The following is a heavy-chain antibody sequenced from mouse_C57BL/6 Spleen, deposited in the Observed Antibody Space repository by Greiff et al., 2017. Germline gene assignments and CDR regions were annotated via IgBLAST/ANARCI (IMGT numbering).Heavy chain of an antibody. D-gene: IGHD1-1*02. CDR1: GYTFTDYY. CDR2: IYPGSGNT. CDR3: ARGGGYYFDY. V-gene: IGHV1-76*01. Sequence: QVQLQQSGAELVRPGASVKLSCKASGYTFTDYYINWVKQRPGQGLEWIARIYPGSGNTYYNEKFKGKATLTAEQSSSTAYMQLSSLTSEDSAVYFCARGGGYYFDYWGQGTTLTVSS. J-gene: IGHJ2*01.